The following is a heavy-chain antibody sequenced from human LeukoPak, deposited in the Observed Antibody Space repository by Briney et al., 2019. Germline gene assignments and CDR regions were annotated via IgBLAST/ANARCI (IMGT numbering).Heavy chain of an antibody. Sequence: SVKVSCKASGGTFSSYAISWVRQAPGQGLEWMGGIIPIFGAANYAQKVQGRVTMTTDTSTSTAYMELRSLTSDDTAVYYCARGRQIWELWFDPWGQGTLVTVSS. CDR2: IIPIFGAA. CDR3: ARGRQIWELWFDP. CDR1: GGTFSSYA. V-gene: IGHV1-69*05. J-gene: IGHJ5*02. D-gene: IGHD5-18*01.